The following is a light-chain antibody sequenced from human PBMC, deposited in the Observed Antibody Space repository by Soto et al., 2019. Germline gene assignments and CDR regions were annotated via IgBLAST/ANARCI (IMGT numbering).Light chain of an antibody. CDR1: QSVSSN. CDR3: QQHSNWPLT. J-gene: IGKJ4*01. V-gene: IGKV3-11*01. Sequence: EIVLIQSPATLSLSPGERATLSCRASQSVSSNLAWYQQNRGQAPRLLIFDASNRATGIPARFSGSGSGTDFTLTISSLEPEDFAGYYCQQHSNWPLTCGGGTKVEIK. CDR2: DAS.